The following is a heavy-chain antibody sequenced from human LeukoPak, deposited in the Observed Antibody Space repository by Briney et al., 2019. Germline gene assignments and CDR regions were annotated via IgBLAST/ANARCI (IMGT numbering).Heavy chain of an antibody. V-gene: IGHV3-64D*06. CDR3: VKDEDYYDILTGYYYYCYYGMDV. J-gene: IGHJ6*04. CDR1: GFTFSSYA. D-gene: IGHD3-9*01. CDR2: ISSNGGST. Sequence: GGSLRLSCSASGFTFSSYAMHWVRQAPGRGLEYVSAISSNGGSTYYADSVKGRFTISRDNSKNTLYLQMSSLRAEDTAVYYCVKDEDYYDILTGYYYYCYYGMDVWGKGTTVTVSS.